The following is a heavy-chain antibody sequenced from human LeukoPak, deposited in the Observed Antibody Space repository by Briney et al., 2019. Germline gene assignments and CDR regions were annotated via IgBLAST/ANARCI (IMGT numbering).Heavy chain of an antibody. D-gene: IGHD1-26*01. CDR1: GGSISTYY. V-gene: IGHV4-59*08. Sequence: PSEILSLTCSVSGGSISTYYWSWIRQTPGKGLEWIGYVYDSGTTNYNPSLKGRVTISSDTSKNQFSLNLRSVNAVDTAIYYCARHGGSLGYFDYWGQGTLVTVSS. CDR3: ARHGGSLGYFDY. CDR2: VYDSGTT. J-gene: IGHJ4*02.